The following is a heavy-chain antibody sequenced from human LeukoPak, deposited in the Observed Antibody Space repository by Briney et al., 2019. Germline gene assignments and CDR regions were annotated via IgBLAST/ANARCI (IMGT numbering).Heavy chain of an antibody. D-gene: IGHD5-18*01. CDR1: GFTFSSYA. CDR3: ARDASRYSYGLQFDY. CDR2: ISSDGSNK. J-gene: IGHJ4*02. Sequence: GGSLRLSCAPSGFTFSSYAIHWVRQAPGKGLEWVAFISSDGSNKYYADSVKGRFTVSRDNSKNTLYLKMNSLRAEDTAVYYCARDASRYSYGLQFDYWGQGTLVTVSS. V-gene: IGHV3-30-3*01.